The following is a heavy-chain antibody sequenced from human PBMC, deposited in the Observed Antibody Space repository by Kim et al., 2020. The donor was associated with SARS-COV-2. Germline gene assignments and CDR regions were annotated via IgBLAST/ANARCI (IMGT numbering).Heavy chain of an antibody. CDR3: ARIGGPLVVPAAIFGWF. CDR2: ISYDGSNK. J-gene: IGHJ5*01. CDR1: GFTFSSYA. V-gene: IGHV3-30-3*01. D-gene: IGHD2-2*02. Sequence: GGSLRLSCAASGFTFSSYAMHWVRQAPGKGLEWVAVISYDGSNKYYADSVKGRFTISRDNSKNTLYLQMNSLRAEDTAVYYCARIGGPLVVPAAIFGWF.